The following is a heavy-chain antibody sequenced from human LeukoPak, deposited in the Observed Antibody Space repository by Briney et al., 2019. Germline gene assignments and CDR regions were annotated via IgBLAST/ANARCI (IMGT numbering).Heavy chain of an antibody. CDR2: INHSGST. J-gene: IGHJ4*02. V-gene: IGHV4-34*01. Sequence: PSETLSLTCAVYGGSFSGYYWSWIRQPPGKGLEWIGEINHSGSTNYNPSLESRVTISVDTSKNQFSPKLSSVTAADTAVYYCARGQRAVAEYYCDYWGQGTLVTVSS. CDR1: GGSFSGYY. D-gene: IGHD6-19*01. CDR3: ARGQRAVAEYYCDY.